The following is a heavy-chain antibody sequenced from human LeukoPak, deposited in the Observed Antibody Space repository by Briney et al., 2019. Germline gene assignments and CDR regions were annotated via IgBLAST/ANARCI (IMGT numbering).Heavy chain of an antibody. Sequence: ASVKVSCKASGYTFTGYYMHWVRQAPGQRLEWMGWINPNSGGTNYAQKFQGRVTMTRDTSISTAYMELSRLRSDDTAVYYCARDGDGYNSPADYWGQGTLVTVSS. V-gene: IGHV1-2*02. CDR1: GYTFTGYY. CDR3: ARDGDGYNSPADY. D-gene: IGHD5-24*01. J-gene: IGHJ4*02. CDR2: INPNSGGT.